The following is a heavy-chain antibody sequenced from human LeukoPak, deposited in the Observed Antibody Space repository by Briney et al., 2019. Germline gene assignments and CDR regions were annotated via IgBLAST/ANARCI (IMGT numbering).Heavy chain of an antibody. J-gene: IGHJ4*02. V-gene: IGHV3-23*01. CDR2: ITDSGGDT. Sequence: GGSLRLSCVASGFTFSRYAMSWVRQAPGKGLGWVSAITDSGGDTYHADSVQGRSTISRDNSDDTLYMQMNSLRVEDTAVYYCARDPHSLDYWGQGARVTVSS. CDR3: ARDPHSLDY. CDR1: GFTFSRYA.